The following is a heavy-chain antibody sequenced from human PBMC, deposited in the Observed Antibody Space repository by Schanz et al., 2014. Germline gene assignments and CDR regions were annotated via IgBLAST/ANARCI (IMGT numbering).Heavy chain of an antibody. J-gene: IGHJ4*02. V-gene: IGHV3-15*01. CDR3: STTGRLWFGEFV. CDR2: IHSKTDGGTA. Sequence: EVHLVESGGGLVKPGGSLRLSCTASGFTFSDAWMNWVRQAPGKGLEWVGCIHSKTDGGTADYAAPVKGRFTISRDDSKNTVYLQMNSLKTEDTAVYFCSTTGRLWFGEFVWGQGTLVTVSS. CDR1: GFTFSDAW. D-gene: IGHD3-10*01.